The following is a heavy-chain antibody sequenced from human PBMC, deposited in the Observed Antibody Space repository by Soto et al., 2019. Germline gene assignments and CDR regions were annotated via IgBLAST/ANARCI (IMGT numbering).Heavy chain of an antibody. Sequence: GASVKVSCKASGYTFTSYDINWVRQATGQGLEWMGWMNPNSGNTGYAQKFQGRVTMTRNTSISTAYMELSSLRSEDTAVYYCASVPMAAAGIPCFHPWGQGTLVTVSA. CDR1: GYTFTSYD. J-gene: IGHJ5*02. CDR3: ASVPMAAAGIPCFHP. CDR2: MNPNSGNT. V-gene: IGHV1-8*01. D-gene: IGHD6-13*01.